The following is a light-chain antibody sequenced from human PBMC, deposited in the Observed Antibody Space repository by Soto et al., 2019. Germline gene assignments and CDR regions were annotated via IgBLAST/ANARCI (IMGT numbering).Light chain of an antibody. Sequence: QSVLTQPASVSGSPGQSLTISCTGTSSDVGGYNYVSWYQQHPGKAPKLMIYDVSNRPSGVSNRFSGSKSGNTASLTISGLQAEDEADYYCSSYTSSIVVFGGGTKLTVL. CDR2: DVS. V-gene: IGLV2-14*01. CDR3: SSYTSSIVV. J-gene: IGLJ2*01. CDR1: SSDVGGYNY.